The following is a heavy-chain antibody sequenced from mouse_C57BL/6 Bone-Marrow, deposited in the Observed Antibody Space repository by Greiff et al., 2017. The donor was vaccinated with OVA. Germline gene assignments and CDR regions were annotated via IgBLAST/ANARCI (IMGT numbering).Heavy chain of an antibody. V-gene: IGHV5-16*01. D-gene: IGHD2-5*01. Sequence: EVKLVESEGGLVQPGSSMKLSCTASGFTFSDYYMAWVRQVPEKGLEWVANINYDGSSTYYLDSLKSRFIISRDNAKNILYLQMSSLKSEDTATYYCARAYSNYWYFDVWGTGTTVTVSS. CDR3: ARAYSNYWYFDV. CDR2: INYDGSST. J-gene: IGHJ1*03. CDR1: GFTFSDYY.